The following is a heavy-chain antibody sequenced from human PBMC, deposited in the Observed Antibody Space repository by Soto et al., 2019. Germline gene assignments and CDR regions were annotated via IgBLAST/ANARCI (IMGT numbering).Heavy chain of an antibody. CDR2: ISHDGRNK. V-gene: IGHV3-30*18. Sequence: PGGSLRLSCEASGFTFSSYGMHWVRQAPGKGLEWVAVISHDGRNKDYADAVKGRFTVSRDNSKNTLYLQTNSLRAEDTAVYYCAKDRGALRWSEEHYYFDYWGQGTLVTVSS. CDR3: AKDRGALRWSEEHYYFDY. CDR1: GFTFSSYG. D-gene: IGHD4-17*01. J-gene: IGHJ4*02.